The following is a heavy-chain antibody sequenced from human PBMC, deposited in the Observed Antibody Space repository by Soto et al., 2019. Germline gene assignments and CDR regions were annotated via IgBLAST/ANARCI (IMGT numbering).Heavy chain of an antibody. CDR2: IIPIFGTA. J-gene: IGHJ4*02. CDR1: GGTFSSYA. V-gene: IGHV1-69*13. Sequence: ASVKVSCKASGGTFSSYAISWVRQAPGQGLEWMGGIIPIFGTANYAQKFQGRVTITADESTSTAYMELSSLRSEDTAVYYCARASTNMVRGVIIYSLNYWGQGTLVTVSS. CDR3: ARASTNMVRGVIIYSLNY. D-gene: IGHD3-10*01.